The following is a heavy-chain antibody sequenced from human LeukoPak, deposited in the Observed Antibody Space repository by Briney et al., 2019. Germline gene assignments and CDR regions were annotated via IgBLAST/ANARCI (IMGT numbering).Heavy chain of an antibody. D-gene: IGHD3-22*01. Sequence: SETLSLTCTVSGGSISSYYWSWIRQPAGKELAWIGRIYTSGSTNYNPSLKSRVTMSVDTSKNQFSLKLSSVTAADTAVYYCARTDYDNKWRVWWYFDLWGRGTLVTVSS. CDR3: ARTDYDNKWRVWWYFDL. CDR2: IYTSGST. CDR1: GGSISSYY. J-gene: IGHJ2*01. V-gene: IGHV4-4*07.